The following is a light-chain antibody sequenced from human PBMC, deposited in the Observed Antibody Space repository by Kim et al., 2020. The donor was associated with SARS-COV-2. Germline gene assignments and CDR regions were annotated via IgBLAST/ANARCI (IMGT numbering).Light chain of an antibody. V-gene: IGLV3-25*03. CDR3: QSADGSGTYV. CDR1: TLPEKQ. CDR2: KDN. J-gene: IGLJ1*01. Sequence: VSPGQTARITCSEDTLPEKQTYWYQQKSGQAPLLVIYKDNERPSGIPGRFSGSSSGTTVTLTISGVHAEDDADYYCQSADGSGTYVFGTGTKVTVL.